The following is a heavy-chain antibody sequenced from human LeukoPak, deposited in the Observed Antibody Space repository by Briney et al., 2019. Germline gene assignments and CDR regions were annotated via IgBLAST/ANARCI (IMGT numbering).Heavy chain of an antibody. V-gene: IGHV3-30*18. CDR2: ISNDGSKK. CDR1: GFTFSSYG. D-gene: IGHD5-18*01. CDR3: AKDRYSYAFEYSDS. Sequence: PGRSLRLSCAASGFTFSSYGMHWVRQAPGKGLGWVAVISNDGSKKYYADSVKGRFTISRDNSKNTLSLQVSSLRTEDTAVYYCAKDRYSYAFEYSDSWGQGTLVTVSS. J-gene: IGHJ4*02.